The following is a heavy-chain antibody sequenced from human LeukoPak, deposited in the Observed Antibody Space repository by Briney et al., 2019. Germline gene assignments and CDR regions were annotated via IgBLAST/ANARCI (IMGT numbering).Heavy chain of an antibody. CDR1: GYTFINYY. CDR3: ARQRDSNWFDP. D-gene: IGHD4-11*01. V-gene: IGHV1-46*01. Sequence: ASVKVSCKASGYTFINYYMHWVREAPGQGLEWMGIINPSAGSTTYAQNFQGRVTMTRDTSTHPVYMELNSLRSDDTAVYYCARQRDSNWFDPWGQGTLVTVFS. J-gene: IGHJ5*02. CDR2: INPSAGST.